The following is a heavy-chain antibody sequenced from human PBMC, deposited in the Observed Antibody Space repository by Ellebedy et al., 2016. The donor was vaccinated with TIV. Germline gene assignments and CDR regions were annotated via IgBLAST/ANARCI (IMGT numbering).Heavy chain of an antibody. CDR3: ARDRGPLSY. J-gene: IGHJ4*02. CDR1: GGSISSSSYY. V-gene: IGHV4-39*07. D-gene: IGHD3-16*01. CDR2: IYYSGST. Sequence: SETLSLXXTVSGGSISSSSYYWGWIRQPPGKGLEWIGSIYYSGSTYYNPSLKSRVTISVDTSKNQLSLKLSSVTAADTAVYYCARDRGPLSYWGQGTLVTVSS.